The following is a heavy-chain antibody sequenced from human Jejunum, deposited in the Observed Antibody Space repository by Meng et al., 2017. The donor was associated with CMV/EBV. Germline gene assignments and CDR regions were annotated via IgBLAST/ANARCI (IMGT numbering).Heavy chain of an antibody. J-gene: IGHJ4*02. Sequence: PDSFMHWVRQAPGQGLEWMGFINVNTGGTKSAQKLQGRVTMTRDTSISTAYMDLSRLGTDDTAVYYCVREGYYCTTNNCYKSFDYWGQGTLVTVSS. CDR1: PDSF. D-gene: IGHD2-2*02. V-gene: IGHV1-2*02. CDR3: VREGYYCTTNNCYKSFDY. CDR2: INVNTGGT.